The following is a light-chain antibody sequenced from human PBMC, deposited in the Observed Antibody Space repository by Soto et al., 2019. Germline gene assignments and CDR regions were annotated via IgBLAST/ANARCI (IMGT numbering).Light chain of an antibody. V-gene: IGKV3-20*01. CDR3: QQYGTSPALT. Sequence: EIALTQSPGTLSLSPGERATLSCRASQSVSSSYLAWYQQKPGQSPRLLIYSASSRATGIPDRFSGSGSGTDFTLTISRLEPEDFAVYYCQQYGTSPALTFGGGTKVDIK. J-gene: IGKJ4*01. CDR2: SAS. CDR1: QSVSSSY.